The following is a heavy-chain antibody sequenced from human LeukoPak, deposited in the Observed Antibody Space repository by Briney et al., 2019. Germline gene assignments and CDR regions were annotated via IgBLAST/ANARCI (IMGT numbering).Heavy chain of an antibody. Sequence: PGGSLRLSCAASGFTFSSYAMHWVRQAPGKGLEWVAVISYDGSNKYYADSVKGRFTISRDNSKNTLYLQMNSLRAEDTAVYYCARDLILGDSTGYDSYYYYGLDVWGQGTTVTVSS. V-gene: IGHV3-30-3*01. D-gene: IGHD3-22*01. CDR3: ARDLILGDSTGYDSYYYYGLDV. J-gene: IGHJ6*02. CDR1: GFTFSSYA. CDR2: ISYDGSNK.